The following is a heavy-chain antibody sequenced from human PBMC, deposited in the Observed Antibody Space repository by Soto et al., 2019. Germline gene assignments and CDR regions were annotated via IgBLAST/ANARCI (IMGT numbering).Heavy chain of an antibody. CDR2: IYYSGST. CDR3: ARRSRRYCSGGSCYYYYYYYMDV. J-gene: IGHJ6*03. CDR1: GGSISSYY. V-gene: IGHV4-59*08. Sequence: QVQLQESGPGLVKPSETLSLTCTVSGGSISSYYWSWIRQPPGKGLEWIGYIYYSGSTNYNPSLKSRVTISVDTSKNQFSLKLSSVTAADTAVYYCARRSRRYCSGGSCYYYYYYYMDVWGKGTTVTVSS. D-gene: IGHD2-15*01.